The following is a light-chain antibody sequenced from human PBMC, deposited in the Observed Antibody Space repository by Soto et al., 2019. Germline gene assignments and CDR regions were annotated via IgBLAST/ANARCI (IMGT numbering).Light chain of an antibody. CDR2: EVT. V-gene: IGLV2-8*01. CDR1: SSDVGGYNY. CDR3: LSYAGSTIVV. Sequence: QSALTQPPSASGSPGQSVTISCTGTSSDVGGYNYVSWYQQHPGKAPKLMIYEVTKRPSGVPDRFSGSKSGNKASLTVSGLLAEDEADYYCLSYAGSTIVVFGGGTKLTVL. J-gene: IGLJ2*01.